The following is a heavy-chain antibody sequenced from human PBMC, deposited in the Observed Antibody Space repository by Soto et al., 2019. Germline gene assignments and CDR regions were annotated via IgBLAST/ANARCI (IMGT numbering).Heavy chain of an antibody. CDR1: GLILSSYS. CDR2: ITRNSDI. CDR3: AREETAWRLAYGWDV. Sequence: XESMSLSGVAFGLILSSYSIYCVRRHPGKGLEWVSAITRNSDIYYADSVKGRLTTSSDNAQNAVSLQMNSLRAEDTAVYYCAREETAWRLAYGWDVWGQGTTVSVS. V-gene: IGHV3-21*01. J-gene: IGHJ6*02. D-gene: IGHD3-10*01.